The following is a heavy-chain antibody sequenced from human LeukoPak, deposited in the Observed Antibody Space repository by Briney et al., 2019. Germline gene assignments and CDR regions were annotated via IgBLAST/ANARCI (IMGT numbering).Heavy chain of an antibody. CDR3: AKDSSGYFDY. Sequence: GESLRLSCAASGFIFSSYAMSWVRQAPGKGLEWVSYISSSGSTIYYADSVKGRFTISRDNAKNSLYLQMNSLRAEDTAVYYCAKDSSGYFDYWGQGTLVTVSS. J-gene: IGHJ4*02. CDR1: GFIFSSYA. V-gene: IGHV3-48*04. D-gene: IGHD6-19*01. CDR2: ISSSGSTI.